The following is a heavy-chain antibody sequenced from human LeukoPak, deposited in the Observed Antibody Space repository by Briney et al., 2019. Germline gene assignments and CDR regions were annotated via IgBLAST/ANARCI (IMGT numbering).Heavy chain of an antibody. J-gene: IGHJ4*02. CDR3: ARDMDPYYFDY. V-gene: IGHV3-48*01. Sequence: GGSLRLSCAASGFIFSPYNMNWVRRAPGKGLEWVSYISSGSTTMYYADSVKGRFTISRDNAKNSLYLQMNSLRAEDTAVYYCARDMDPYYFDYWGQGTLVTVSS. CDR1: GFIFSPYN. CDR2: ISSGSTTM. D-gene: IGHD3-10*01.